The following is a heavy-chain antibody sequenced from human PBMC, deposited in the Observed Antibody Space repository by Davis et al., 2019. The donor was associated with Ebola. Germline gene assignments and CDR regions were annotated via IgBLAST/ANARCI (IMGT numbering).Heavy chain of an antibody. Sequence: AASVTVSCKASGYTFTGYYMHWVRQAPGQGLEWMGWINPNSGGTNYAQKFQGWVTMTRDTSISTAYMELSRLRSDDTAVYYCARGGATGTQGVYYYYGMDVWGQGTTVTVSS. J-gene: IGHJ6*02. CDR3: ARGGATGTQGVYYYYGMDV. D-gene: IGHD1-1*01. CDR1: GYTFTGYY. CDR2: INPNSGGT. V-gene: IGHV1-2*04.